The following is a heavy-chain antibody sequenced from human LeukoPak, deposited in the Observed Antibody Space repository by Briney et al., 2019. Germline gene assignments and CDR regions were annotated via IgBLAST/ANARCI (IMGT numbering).Heavy chain of an antibody. Sequence: GGSLRLSCAASGFTFSNYAMSWVRQAPGKGLEWVSTLSNSGGSTYYADSVKGRFTLSRDDSRNTVYLQLNNLRVEDTAIYYCAKANWVSNADAVWWGQGTQVTVSS. CDR1: GFTFSNYA. CDR2: LSNSGGST. CDR3: AKANWVSNADAVW. V-gene: IGHV3-23*01. D-gene: IGHD1-1*01. J-gene: IGHJ4*02.